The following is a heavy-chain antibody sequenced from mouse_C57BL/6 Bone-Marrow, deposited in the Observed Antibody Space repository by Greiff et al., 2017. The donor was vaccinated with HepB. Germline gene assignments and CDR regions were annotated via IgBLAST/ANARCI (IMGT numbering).Heavy chain of an antibody. Sequence: QVQLQQSGAELAKPGASVKLSCKASGYTFTSYWMHWGKQRPGEGQEWIGYINTSSGYTKYNQKFKDKATLTADKSSSTAYMQMSSLTYADSAVYYCALYGPYWGQGTLVTVSA. CDR1: GYTFTSYW. V-gene: IGHV1-7*01. J-gene: IGHJ3*01. CDR3: ALYGPY. CDR2: INTSSGYT. D-gene: IGHD1-1*02.